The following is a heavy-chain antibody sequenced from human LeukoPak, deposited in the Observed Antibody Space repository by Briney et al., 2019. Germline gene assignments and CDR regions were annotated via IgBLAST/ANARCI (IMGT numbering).Heavy chain of an antibody. J-gene: IGHJ4*02. V-gene: IGHV1-69*13. CDR1: GGTFSSYA. CDR2: IIPIFGTA. CDR3: ARDRPRYDSSGYYPGLFDY. D-gene: IGHD3-22*01. Sequence: SVKVSCKASGGTFSSYAISWVRQAPGQGLEWMGGIIPIFGTANYAQKFQGRVTITADDSTSTAYMELSSLRSEDTAVYYCARDRPRYDSSGYYPGLFDYWGQGTLVTVSS.